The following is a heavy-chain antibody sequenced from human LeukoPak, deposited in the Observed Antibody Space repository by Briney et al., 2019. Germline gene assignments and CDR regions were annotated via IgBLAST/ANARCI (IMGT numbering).Heavy chain of an antibody. J-gene: IGHJ1*01. Sequence: ASVKVSCKASGYTFTSYGISWVRQAAGQGLEWMGWISAYNGNTNYAQKLQGRVTMTTDTSTSTAYMELRSLRSDDTAVYYCARGYCSGGSCYQDEYFQHWGQGTLVTVSS. CDR1: GYTFTSYG. CDR3: ARGYCSGGSCYQDEYFQH. D-gene: IGHD2-15*01. V-gene: IGHV1-18*01. CDR2: ISAYNGNT.